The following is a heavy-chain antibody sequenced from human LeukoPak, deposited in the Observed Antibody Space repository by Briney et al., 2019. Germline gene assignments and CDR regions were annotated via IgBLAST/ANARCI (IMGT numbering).Heavy chain of an antibody. CDR2: ISSSSSYI. J-gene: IGHJ3*02. V-gene: IGHV3-21*01. Sequence: PGGSLRLSCAASGLTFSSYSMNWVRQPPGKGLEWVSSISSSSSYIYYADSEKGRFTISRDNAKNSLYLQMNSLRAEDTAVYYCARGHIVVVIATDDAFDIWGQGTMVTVSS. CDR1: GLTFSSYS. CDR3: ARGHIVVVIATDDAFDI. D-gene: IGHD2-21*01.